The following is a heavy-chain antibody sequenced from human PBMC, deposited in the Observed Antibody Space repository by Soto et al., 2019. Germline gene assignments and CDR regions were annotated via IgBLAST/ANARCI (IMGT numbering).Heavy chain of an antibody. D-gene: IGHD5-18*01. Sequence: QVQLVESGGGVVQPGRSLRLSCAASGFTFSSYGMHWVRQAPGKGLEWVAVISYDGSNKYYADSVKGRFTISRDNSKNTLYLQMNSLRAEDTAVYYCAKDRLRQLWFRRFDPADYWGQGTLVTVSS. CDR3: AKDRLRQLWFRRFDPADY. CDR1: GFTFSSYG. CDR2: ISYDGSNK. V-gene: IGHV3-30*18. J-gene: IGHJ4*02.